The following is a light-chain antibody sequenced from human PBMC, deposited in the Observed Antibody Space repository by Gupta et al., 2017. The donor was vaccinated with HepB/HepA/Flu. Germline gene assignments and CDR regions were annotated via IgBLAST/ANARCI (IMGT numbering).Light chain of an antibody. J-gene: IGKJ1*01. CDR1: QSVSSND. V-gene: IGKV3-20*01. Sequence: IELTQCPCTLSLTTGEKATLSCRASQSVSSNDLAWYQQKPGQAPRFLIFGASSRATGIPHRFSGSGYGTDFTLTISRLEPEDFAVYYCQQYGSSPQTFGQGTTVEIK. CDR3: QQYGSSPQT. CDR2: GAS.